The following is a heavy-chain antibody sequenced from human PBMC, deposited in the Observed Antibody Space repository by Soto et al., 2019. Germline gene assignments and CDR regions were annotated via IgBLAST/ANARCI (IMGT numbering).Heavy chain of an antibody. CDR3: ARAAAGWFDP. CDR1: GYTFTAYY. D-gene: IGHD6-13*01. J-gene: IGHJ5*02. CDR2: IIPIFGTA. Sequence: SVKVSCKASGYTFTAYYLHWVRQAPGQGLEWMGGIIPIFGTANYAQKFQGRVTITADKSTSTAYMELSSLRSEDTAVYYCARAAAGWFDPWGQGTLVTVSS. V-gene: IGHV1-69*06.